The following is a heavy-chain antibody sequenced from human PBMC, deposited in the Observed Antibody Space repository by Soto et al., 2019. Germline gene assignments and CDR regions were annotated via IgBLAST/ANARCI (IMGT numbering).Heavy chain of an antibody. Sequence: RLSCAASGFTFSSYAMSWVRQAPGKGLEWVSTISGSGGSTYYADSVKGRFTISRDNSKNTLFLKMNSLRAEDTAVYYRSKEETTVTNGLNYYYYGMDVWGQGITVTVSS. CDR1: GFTFSSYA. CDR2: ISGSGGST. V-gene: IGHV3-23*01. J-gene: IGHJ6*02. D-gene: IGHD4-17*01. CDR3: SKEETTVTNGLNYYYYGMDV.